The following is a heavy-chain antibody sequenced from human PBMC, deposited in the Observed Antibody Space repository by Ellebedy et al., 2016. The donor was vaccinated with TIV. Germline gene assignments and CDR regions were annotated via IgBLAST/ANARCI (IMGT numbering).Heavy chain of an antibody. D-gene: IGHD3-16*01. CDR2: AYYRSTWIY. CDR3: ARDYASG. V-gene: IGHV6-1*01. CDR1: GDSVSNNGVT. Sequence: MPSETLSLTCAISGDSVSNNGVTWNWIRQSPSRGLEWLGRAYYRSTWIYNYAVSVKGRITINPDTSNNQLSLHLNSVTPEDTAVYYCARDYASGWGQGTLVTVSS. J-gene: IGHJ4*02.